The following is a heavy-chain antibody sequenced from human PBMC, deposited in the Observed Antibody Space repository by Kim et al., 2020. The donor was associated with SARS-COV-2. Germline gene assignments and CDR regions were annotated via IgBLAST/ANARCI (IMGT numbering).Heavy chain of an antibody. J-gene: IGHJ4*02. D-gene: IGHD3-10*01. CDR2: INHSGST. CDR3: ARGMVRGVIGYYFDY. Sequence: SETLSLTCAVYGGSFSGYYWSWIRQPPGKGLEWIGEINHSGSTNYNPSLKSRVTISVDTSKNQFSLKLSSVTAADTAVYYCARGMVRGVIGYYFDYWGQG. CDR1: GGSFSGYY. V-gene: IGHV4-34*01.